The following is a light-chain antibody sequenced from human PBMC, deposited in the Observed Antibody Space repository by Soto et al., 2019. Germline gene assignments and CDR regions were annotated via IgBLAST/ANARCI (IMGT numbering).Light chain of an antibody. Sequence: QSALTQPRSVYGSPGQSVTISCTGTSSDVGGYNYVSWYQQHPGKAPKLMIYDVSKRPSGVPDRFSGSKSGNTASLTISGLQAEDDADYFCCSYAGSYYVFATGTKITVL. CDR3: CSYAGSYYV. CDR2: DVS. J-gene: IGLJ1*01. CDR1: SSDVGGYNY. V-gene: IGLV2-11*01.